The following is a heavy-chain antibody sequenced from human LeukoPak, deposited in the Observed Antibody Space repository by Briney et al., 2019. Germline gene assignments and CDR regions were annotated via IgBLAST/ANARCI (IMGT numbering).Heavy chain of an antibody. V-gene: IGHV3-30*04. CDR3: ARARYSSSWYRNYFDY. J-gene: IGHJ4*02. Sequence: GRSLRLSCAASGFTFSSYAMHWVRQAPGKGLEWVAVISYDGSNKYYADSVKGRFTISRDNSKNTLYLQMNSLRAEDTAVYYCARARYSSSWYRNYFDYWGQGTLVTVSS. D-gene: IGHD6-13*01. CDR1: GFTFSSYA. CDR2: ISYDGSNK.